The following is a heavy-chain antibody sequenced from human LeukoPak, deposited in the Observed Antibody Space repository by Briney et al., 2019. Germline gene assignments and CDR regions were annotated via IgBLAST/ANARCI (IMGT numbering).Heavy chain of an antibody. V-gene: IGHV1-8*01. D-gene: IGHD6-13*01. CDR3: ARGRYPAAGTMFYYYYYMDV. CDR2: MNPNSGNT. CDR1: GYTFTSYD. Sequence: ASVKVSCKASGYTFTSYDINWVRQATGQGLEWMGWMNPNSGNTGYAQKFQGRVTMTRNTSTSTAYMELSSLRSEDTAVYYCARGRYPAAGTMFYYYYYMDVWGKGTTVTVSS. J-gene: IGHJ6*03.